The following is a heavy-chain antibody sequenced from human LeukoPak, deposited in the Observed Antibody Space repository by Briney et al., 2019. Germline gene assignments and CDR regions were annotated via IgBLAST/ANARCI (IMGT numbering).Heavy chain of an antibody. CDR1: GFTFSTYT. V-gene: IGHV3-21*01. CDR3: ARGLNAFDI. Sequence: GGSLRLSCAASGFTFSTYTMNWVRQAPGKGLEWVSSITSSSSYIDYADSVKGRFTISRDNAKNSLYLQMNSLRAEDTAVYYCARGLNAFDIWGQGTMVTVSS. J-gene: IGHJ3*02. CDR2: ITSSSSYI.